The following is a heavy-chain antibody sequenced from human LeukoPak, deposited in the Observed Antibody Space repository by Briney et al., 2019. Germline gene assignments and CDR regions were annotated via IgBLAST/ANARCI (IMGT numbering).Heavy chain of an antibody. CDR1: GFTFTNAG. CDR3: STEGTGVARYCSSTSCPRWVAYFDS. CDR2: IKRKTDGGTT. Sequence: GGSLRLSCAASGFTFTNAGMSWVRQAPGQGLEWVGRIKRKTDGGTTDYAAPVKGRFTTSRDGSKNTLDLQMNSLKTEDTAVYYCSTEGTGVARYCSSTSCPRWVAYFDSWGQGILVTVSS. V-gene: IGHV3-15*01. J-gene: IGHJ4*02. D-gene: IGHD2-2*01.